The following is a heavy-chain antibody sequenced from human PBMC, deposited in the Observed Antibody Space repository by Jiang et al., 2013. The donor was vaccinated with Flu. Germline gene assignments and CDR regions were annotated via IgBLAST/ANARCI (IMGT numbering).Heavy chain of an antibody. CDR2: IYYSGST. CDR1: GGSISSYY. Sequence: GLVKPSETLSLTCTVSGGSISSYYWSWIRQPPGKGLEWIGYIYYSGSTNXNPSLKSRVTISVDTSKNQFSLKLSSVTAADTAVYYCATDTARTPGPYYFDYWGQGTLVTVSS. V-gene: IGHV4-59*01. CDR3: ATDTARTPGPYYFDY. J-gene: IGHJ4*02. D-gene: IGHD5-18*01.